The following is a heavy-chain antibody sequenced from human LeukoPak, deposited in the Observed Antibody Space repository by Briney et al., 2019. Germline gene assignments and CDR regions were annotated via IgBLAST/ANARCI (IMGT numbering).Heavy chain of an antibody. Sequence: GESLKFSCKGSGYRFTSYWIAWVRQMPGKGLEWMGSIYPGDSDTRYSPSFQGQVTISADKSITTAYLQWSSLKASDTAMYYCATPQVSGWNFDYWGQGTLVTVSS. V-gene: IGHV5-51*01. D-gene: IGHD6-19*01. CDR1: GYRFTSYW. J-gene: IGHJ4*02. CDR3: ATPQVSGWNFDY. CDR2: IYPGDSDT.